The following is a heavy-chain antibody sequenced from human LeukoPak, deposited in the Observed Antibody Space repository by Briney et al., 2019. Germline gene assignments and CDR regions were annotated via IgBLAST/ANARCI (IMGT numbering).Heavy chain of an antibody. Sequence: SVKVSCKASGGTFSSYAISWVRQAPGQGLEWMGGIIPIFGTANYAQKFQGRVTITADESTGTAYMELSSLRSEDTAVYYCARASQASSSWYRDYFDYWGQGTLVTVSS. J-gene: IGHJ4*02. D-gene: IGHD6-13*01. V-gene: IGHV1-69*13. CDR3: ARASQASSSWYRDYFDY. CDR2: IIPIFGTA. CDR1: GGTFSSYA.